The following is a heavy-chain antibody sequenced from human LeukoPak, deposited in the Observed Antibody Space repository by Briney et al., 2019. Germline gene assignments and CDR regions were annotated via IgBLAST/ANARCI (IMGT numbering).Heavy chain of an antibody. J-gene: IGHJ5*02. CDR3: AKSSWSLFDP. D-gene: IGHD3-10*01. V-gene: IGHV4-34*01. CDR2: INRSGST. CDR1: GGSFSGYY. Sequence: SETLSLTCAVYGGSFSGYYWSWIRQPPGKGLEWIGEINRSGSTNYNPSLKSRVTISVDASKNQFSLRLSSVTAADTAMYYCAKSSWSLFDPWGQGTLVTVSS.